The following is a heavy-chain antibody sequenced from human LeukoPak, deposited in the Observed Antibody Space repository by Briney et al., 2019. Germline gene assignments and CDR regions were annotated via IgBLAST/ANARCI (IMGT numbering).Heavy chain of an antibody. CDR1: GFTFSSYS. V-gene: IGHV3-21*04. Sequence: PGGSLRLSCAASGFTFSSYSMNWVRQAPGKGLEWVSSISSSSSYIYYADSVKGRFTISRDNSKNTLHLQMNSLRAEDTAVYYCASLDHSGYSYGRTFDYWGQGALVTVSS. CDR3: ASLDHSGYSYGRTFDY. D-gene: IGHD5-18*01. CDR2: ISSSSSYI. J-gene: IGHJ4*02.